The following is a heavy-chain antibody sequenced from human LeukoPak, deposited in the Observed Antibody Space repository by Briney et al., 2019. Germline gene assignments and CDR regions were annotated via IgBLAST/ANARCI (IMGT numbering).Heavy chain of an antibody. CDR3: TRDADSARTFDY. CDR1: GFTFGDYA. D-gene: IGHD5-18*01. Sequence: GGSLRLSCTASGFTFGDYAMTWFRQAPGKGLEWVGFIRSKAYGGTTEYAASVKGRFTISRDDSKSIAYLQMNSLKTEDTAVYYCTRDADSARTFDYWGQGTLVTVSS. V-gene: IGHV3-49*03. CDR2: IRSKAYGGTT. J-gene: IGHJ4*02.